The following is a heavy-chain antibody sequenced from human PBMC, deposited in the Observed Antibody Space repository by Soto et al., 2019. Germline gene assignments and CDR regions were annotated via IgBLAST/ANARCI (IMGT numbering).Heavy chain of an antibody. J-gene: IGHJ6*02. CDR3: ARAPGRMMNALRYYYGLDV. V-gene: IGHV4-31*02. CDR1: GGSISSGGYY. CDR2: IYHRGGT. Sequence: QVQLQESGPGLVKPSETLSFTCNVSGGSISSGGYYWSWIRQLPGKGRARIGYIYHRGGTYYNPALKRRITISVDTSKNQFSLKMTSVTAADTAVYFCARAPGRMMNALRYYYGLDVWGQGTTVTVSS. D-gene: IGHD2-8*01.